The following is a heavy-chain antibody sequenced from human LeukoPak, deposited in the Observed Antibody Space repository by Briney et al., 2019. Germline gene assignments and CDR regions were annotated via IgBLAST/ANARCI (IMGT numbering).Heavy chain of an antibody. CDR3: ARDRGVYGSGYLNY. CDR1: GYTFTSYG. D-gene: IGHD3-10*01. Sequence: ASVKVSCKASGYTFTSYGISWVRQAPGQGLEWMGWINPNSGGTNYAQKFQGWVTMTRDTSISTAYMELSRLRSDDMAVYYCARDRGVYGSGYLNYWGQGTLVTVSS. J-gene: IGHJ4*02. V-gene: IGHV1-2*04. CDR2: INPNSGGT.